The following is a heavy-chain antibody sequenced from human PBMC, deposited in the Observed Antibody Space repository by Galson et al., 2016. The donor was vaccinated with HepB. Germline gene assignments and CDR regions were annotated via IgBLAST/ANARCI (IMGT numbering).Heavy chain of an antibody. Sequence: SVKVSCKASGYTFTSYYMHWVRQAPGQGLEWMGIINHSGGSTSYAQKFQGRVTMTRDTSTSTVYMELSSLRSEDTAVYYCARDRLGRYYGSGSYSVWFDPWGQGTLVTVSS. CDR2: INHSGGST. CDR3: ARDRLGRYYGSGSYSVWFDP. J-gene: IGHJ5*02. D-gene: IGHD3-10*01. V-gene: IGHV1-46*03. CDR1: GYTFTSYY.